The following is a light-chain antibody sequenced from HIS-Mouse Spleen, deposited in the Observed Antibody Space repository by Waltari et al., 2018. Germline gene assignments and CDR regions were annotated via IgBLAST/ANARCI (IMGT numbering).Light chain of an antibody. CDR3: CSYAGSSTFGV. Sequence: QSALTQPASVSGSPGQSNTISCTGTSSDVGSYNFVPWYQQHPGKAPKLMIYEGSKRPSGVSNRFSGSKSGNTASLTISGLQAEDEADYYCCSYAGSSTFGVFGGGTKLTVL. V-gene: IGLV2-23*03. CDR1: SSDVGSYNF. CDR2: EGS. J-gene: IGLJ3*02.